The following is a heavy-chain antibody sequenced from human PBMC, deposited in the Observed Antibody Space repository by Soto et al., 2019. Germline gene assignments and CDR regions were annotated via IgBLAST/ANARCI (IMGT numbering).Heavy chain of an antibody. D-gene: IGHD2-15*01. CDR3: ARGDCSGGSCYSEGYYFDY. CDR1: GGTFSSYA. CDR2: IIPIFGTA. Sequence: QVQLVQSGAEVKKPGSSVKVSCKASGGTFSSYAISWVRQAPGQGLEWMGGIIPIFGTANYAQKFQGRVTITADESTSTVYMELSSLRSEDTAVYYCARGDCSGGSCYSEGYYFDYWGQGTLVTVSS. V-gene: IGHV1-69*12. J-gene: IGHJ4*02.